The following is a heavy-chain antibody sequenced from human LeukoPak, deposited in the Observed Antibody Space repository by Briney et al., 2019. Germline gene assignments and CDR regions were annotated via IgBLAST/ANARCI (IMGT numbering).Heavy chain of an antibody. V-gene: IGHV1-46*01. J-gene: IGHJ4*02. CDR3: ARELAGLVGALGY. CDR2: INPSGGST. D-gene: IGHD1-26*01. Sequence: ASVKVSCKASGYTCTSYYMHWVRQAPGQGLERMGIINPSGGSTSYAQKFQGRVTMTRDMSTSTVYMELSSLRSEDTAVYYCARELAGLVGALGYWGQGTMVTVSS. CDR1: GYTCTSYY.